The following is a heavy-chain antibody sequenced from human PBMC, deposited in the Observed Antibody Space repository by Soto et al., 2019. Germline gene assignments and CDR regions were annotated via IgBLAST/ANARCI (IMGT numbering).Heavy chain of an antibody. CDR1: GGSFSGYY. CDR3: ARDKITGLFDY. CDR2: INHSGST. V-gene: IGHV4-34*01. D-gene: IGHD2-8*02. J-gene: IGHJ4*02. Sequence: QVQLQQWGAGLLKPSETLSLTCAVYGGSFSGYYWTWIRKPPGTGLEWIGEINHSGSTNYNPSLKGGLTISVDTSKNQFSRKLTSVTAADTAVYYCARDKITGLFDYWGQGTLVTVSS.